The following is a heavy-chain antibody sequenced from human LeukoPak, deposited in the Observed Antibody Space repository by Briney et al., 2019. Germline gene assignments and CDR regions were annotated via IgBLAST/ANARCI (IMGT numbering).Heavy chain of an antibody. CDR3: ASSEDYYDSSGYYSFDY. J-gene: IGHJ4*02. V-gene: IGHV3-21*01. Sequence: GGSLRLSCAASGFTFSSYSMNWVRQAPGKGLEWVSSISSSSSYIYYADSVKGRFTISRDNAKNSLYLQMNSLRAEDTAVYYCASSEDYYDSSGYYSFDYWGQGTLVTVSS. CDR2: ISSSSSYI. D-gene: IGHD3-22*01. CDR1: GFTFSSYS.